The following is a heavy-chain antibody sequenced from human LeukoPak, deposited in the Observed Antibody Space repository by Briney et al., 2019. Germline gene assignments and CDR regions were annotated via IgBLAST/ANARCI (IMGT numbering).Heavy chain of an antibody. CDR1: VGSVSIGSYY. V-gene: IGHV4-31*03. CDR3: ARTVRREAYFDY. Sequence: SETLSLPYTVSVGSVSIGSYYWSWIRQPPGKGLEWIGYIYYSGSTYYNPSLKSRVTISVDTSKNQFSLKLSSVTAAATAVYYCARTVRREAYFDYSGQGTLVTVSS. J-gene: IGHJ4*02. D-gene: IGHD3-10*02. CDR2: IYYSGST.